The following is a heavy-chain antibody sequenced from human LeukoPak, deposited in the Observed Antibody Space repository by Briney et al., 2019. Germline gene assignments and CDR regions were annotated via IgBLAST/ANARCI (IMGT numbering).Heavy chain of an antibody. J-gene: IGHJ4*02. CDR1: GYTFTRCS. Sequence: ASVKVSCKASGYTFTRCSMHWVRQAPGQGLEWMGIINPSGGSINYAQKFQGRVTMTRDTSTSTVYMELSSLRSEDTAVYYCARDGWFYYDSSDYSGFDYWGQGTLVTVSS. CDR2: INPSGGSI. D-gene: IGHD3-22*01. V-gene: IGHV1-46*01. CDR3: ARDGWFYYDSSDYSGFDY.